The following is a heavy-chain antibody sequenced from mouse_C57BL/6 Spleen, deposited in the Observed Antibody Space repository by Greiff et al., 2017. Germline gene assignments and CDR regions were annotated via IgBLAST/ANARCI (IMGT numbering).Heavy chain of an antibody. V-gene: IGHV1-64*01. Sequence: QVQLQQPGAELVKPGASVKLSCKATGYTFTSYWMHWVKQRPGHGLEWIGMILPNSGSTNYNEKFKGKATLTVDTSSSTAYMQLSSLTSEDSAVYYCARWGNYYGSTRYWYFDVWGTGTTVTVSS. CDR2: ILPNSGST. J-gene: IGHJ1*03. D-gene: IGHD1-1*01. CDR3: ARWGNYYGSTRYWYFDV. CDR1: GYTFTSYW.